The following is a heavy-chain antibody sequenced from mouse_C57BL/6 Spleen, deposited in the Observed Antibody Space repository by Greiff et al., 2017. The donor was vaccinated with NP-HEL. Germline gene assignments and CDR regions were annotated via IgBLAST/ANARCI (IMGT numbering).Heavy chain of an antibody. CDR1: GFTFSSYA. J-gene: IGHJ4*01. V-gene: IGHV5-4*01. Sequence: EVKLMESGGGLVKPGGSLKLSCAASGFTFSSYAMSWVRQTLEKRLEWVATISDGGSYTYYPDNVKGRFTISRDNAKNNLYLQMSHLKSEDTAMYYCARDGGDYGYAMDYWGQGTSVTVSS. CDR2: ISDGGSYT. D-gene: IGHD2-4*01. CDR3: ARDGGDYGYAMDY.